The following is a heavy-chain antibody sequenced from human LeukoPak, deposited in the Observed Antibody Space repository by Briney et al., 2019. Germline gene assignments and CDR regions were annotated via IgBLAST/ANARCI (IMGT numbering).Heavy chain of an antibody. D-gene: IGHD2-2*02. V-gene: IGHV1-46*01. CDR1: GYTFTSYY. CDR3: ARERRYCSSISCYMGAFDI. Sequence: ASVKVSCKASGYTFTSYYMHWVRQAPGHGLEWMGIINPSGGSTSYAQKFQGRVTMTRDMSTSTVYMELSSLRSEDTAVYYCARERRYCSSISCYMGAFDIWGQGTMVTVSS. J-gene: IGHJ3*02. CDR2: INPSGGST.